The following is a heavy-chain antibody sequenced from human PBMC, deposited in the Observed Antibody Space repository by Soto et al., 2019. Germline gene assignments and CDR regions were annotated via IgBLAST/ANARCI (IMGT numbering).Heavy chain of an antibody. V-gene: IGHV4-30-2*01. Sequence: PSETLSLTCAVSGGSISSGGYSWSWIRQPPGKGLEWIGYIYHSGSTYYNPSLKSRVTISVDRSKNQFSLKLSSVTAADTAVYYCARDGQYVIDPWGQGTLVTVSS. D-gene: IGHD3-16*01. CDR1: GGSISSGGYS. J-gene: IGHJ5*02. CDR3: ARDGQYVIDP. CDR2: IYHSGST.